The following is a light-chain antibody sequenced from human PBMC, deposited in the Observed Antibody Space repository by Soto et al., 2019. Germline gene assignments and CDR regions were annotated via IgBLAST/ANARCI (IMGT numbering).Light chain of an antibody. CDR3: LQDDNYPLT. CDR1: QGIRND. Sequence: AIQMTQSPSSLSASVGDRVTITCRASQGIRNDLGWYQQKPGKAPKLLVYAASTLQSGDPSRFSGNGSGTDFTLSISSLQPEDFATYYCLQDDNYPLTFGGGTKVDIK. J-gene: IGKJ4*01. V-gene: IGKV1-6*01. CDR2: AAS.